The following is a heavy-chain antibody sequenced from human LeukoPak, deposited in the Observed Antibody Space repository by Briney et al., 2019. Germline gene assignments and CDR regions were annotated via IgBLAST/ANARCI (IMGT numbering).Heavy chain of an antibody. CDR1: GFTFSSYW. V-gene: IGHV3-74*01. D-gene: IGHD1-26*01. CDR2: INSDGSST. Sequence: GGSLRLSCAASGFTFSSYWMHWVRQAPGKGLVWVSRINSDGSSTSYADSVKGRFTISRDNAKNSLYLQMNSLRAEDTAVYYCAREGRRGDYYYYMDVWGKGTTVTVSS. CDR3: AREGRRGDYYYYMDV. J-gene: IGHJ6*03.